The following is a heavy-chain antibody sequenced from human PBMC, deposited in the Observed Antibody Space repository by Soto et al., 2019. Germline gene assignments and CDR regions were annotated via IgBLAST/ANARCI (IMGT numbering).Heavy chain of an antibody. D-gene: IGHD2-2*03. J-gene: IGHJ1*01. CDR1: GFKFRSHA. CDR2: ISFDGSSQ. Sequence: QVQLVESGGGVVQPGRSLRLSCAASGFKFRSHAMHWVRQAPGQGPEWVAVISFDGSSQYYADFVKGRFTVSRDNSKTPFYLQPNSLRAEDTALYFCAKDQATIGYYSVGYWARGTLATVSS. V-gene: IGHV3-30-3*01. CDR3: AKDQATIGYYSVGY.